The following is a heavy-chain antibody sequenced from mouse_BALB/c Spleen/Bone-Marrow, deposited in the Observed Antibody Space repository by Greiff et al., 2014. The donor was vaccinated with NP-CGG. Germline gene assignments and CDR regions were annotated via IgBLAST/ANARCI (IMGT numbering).Heavy chain of an antibody. CDR1: GYTFTSSW. D-gene: IGHD4-1*01. V-gene: IGHV1S130*01. Sequence: VQLQQSGSVLVRPGASVKLSCKASGYTFTSSWMHWAKQRPGQGLEWIGEIHPNSGNTNYNEKFKGKATLTVDTSSSTAYVELSSLTSEDSAVYYCARAGFDYWGQGTTLTVSS. CDR3: ARAGFDY. CDR2: IHPNSGNT. J-gene: IGHJ2*01.